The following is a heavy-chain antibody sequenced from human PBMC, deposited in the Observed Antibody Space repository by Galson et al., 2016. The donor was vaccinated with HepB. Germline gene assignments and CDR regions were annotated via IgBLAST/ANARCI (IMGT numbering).Heavy chain of an antibody. Sequence: GLEWMGRIDPSDSYINYSPSFQGHVSISADKSISTAYLQWTSLRAEDTAVYYCARHHGSGSYWDYFDYWGQGTLVTVSS. CDR3: ARHHGSGSYWDYFDY. V-gene: IGHV5-10-1*01. D-gene: IGHD3-10*01. J-gene: IGHJ4*02. CDR2: IDPSDSYI.